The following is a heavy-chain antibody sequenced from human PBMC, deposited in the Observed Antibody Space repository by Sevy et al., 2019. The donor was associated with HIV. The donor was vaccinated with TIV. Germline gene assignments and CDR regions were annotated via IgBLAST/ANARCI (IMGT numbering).Heavy chain of an antibody. V-gene: IGHV3-30*18. CDR2: ISYDGRNK. D-gene: IGHD3-9*01. J-gene: IGHJ6*02. CDR3: AKDFTGYNGMDV. CDR1: GIIFTTSG. Sequence: GGSLRLSCAVSGIIFTTSGMHWVRQAPGKGREWVAVISYDGRNKFYGDSVKGRFTISRDNSKNILYLQMNSLRVEDTAVYYCAKDFTGYNGMDVWGQGTMVTVSS.